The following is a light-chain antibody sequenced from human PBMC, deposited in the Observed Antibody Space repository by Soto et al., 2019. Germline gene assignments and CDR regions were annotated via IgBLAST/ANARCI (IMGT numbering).Light chain of an antibody. CDR3: QQRSNWYT. CDR1: QSVSRY. V-gene: IGKV3-11*01. CDR2: DAS. Sequence: EIVLTQSPATLSLSPGERATLSCRASQSVSRYLAWYQQKPGQAPRLLIYDASNRATGIPARFSGSGSGTDFTLTISSLEPEDFAVYYCQQRSNWYTFGQGTKLEIK. J-gene: IGKJ2*01.